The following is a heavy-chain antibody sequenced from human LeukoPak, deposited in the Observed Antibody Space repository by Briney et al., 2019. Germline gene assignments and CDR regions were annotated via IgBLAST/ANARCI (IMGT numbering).Heavy chain of an antibody. CDR3: ARIRDGYNDAYDI. D-gene: IGHD5-24*01. J-gene: IGHJ3*02. CDR1: GYTLTSYG. CDR2: ISAYNGNT. V-gene: IGHV1-18*01. Sequence: ASVKVSCKPSGYTLTSYGISWVRPAPGQGLEWMGWISAYNGNTNYAQKLQGRVTMTTDTSTSTAYMKLRSLRSDDTAVYYCARIRDGYNDAYDIWGQGTMVTVSS.